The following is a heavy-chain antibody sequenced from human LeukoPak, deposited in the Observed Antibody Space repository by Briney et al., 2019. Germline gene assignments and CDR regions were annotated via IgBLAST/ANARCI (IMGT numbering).Heavy chain of an antibody. Sequence: SKTLSLTCTVSGGSISSGGYYWSWIRQHPGKGLEWIGYIYYSGSTYYNPSLKSRVTISVDTSKNQFSLKLSSVTAADTAVYYCARVEAQYGDAEYWYFDLWGRGTLVTVSS. CDR2: IYYSGST. CDR3: ARVEAQYGDAEYWYFDL. D-gene: IGHD2-21*02. J-gene: IGHJ2*01. V-gene: IGHV4-31*03. CDR1: GGSISSGGYY.